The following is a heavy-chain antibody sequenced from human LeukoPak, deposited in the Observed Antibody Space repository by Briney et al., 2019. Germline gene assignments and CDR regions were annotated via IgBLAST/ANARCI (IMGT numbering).Heavy chain of an antibody. J-gene: IGHJ6*03. Sequence: PSETLTLTCAGSGSFINDYSWSWVRQPAGRGLEWIGRFYTGYSTEYNPSLMSRVTILVDRSKSQISLNLRSVTAADAAVYYCARSPNYYYYFYMVVWGQGTTVTVSS. CDR2: FYTGYST. CDR3: ARSPNYYYYFYMVV. CDR1: GSFINDYS. V-gene: IGHV4-4*07.